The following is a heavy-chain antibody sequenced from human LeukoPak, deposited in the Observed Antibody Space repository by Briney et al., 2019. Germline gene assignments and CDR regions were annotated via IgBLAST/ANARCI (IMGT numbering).Heavy chain of an antibody. CDR2: ISAGNGKT. CDR1: GYTFTSYV. CDR3: AREVPGYRDRQFDY. D-gene: IGHD3-9*01. Sequence: ASVKVSCKASGYTFTSYVMHWVRQAPGQRLEWVGWISAGNGKTQYSQKFQGRVTINRDTSANTAYMELSSLRSEDTAVYYCAREVPGYRDRQFDYWGQGTLVTVSS. J-gene: IGHJ4*02. V-gene: IGHV1-3*01.